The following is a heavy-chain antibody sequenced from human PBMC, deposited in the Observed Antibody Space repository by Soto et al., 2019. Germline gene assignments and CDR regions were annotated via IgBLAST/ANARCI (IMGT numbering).Heavy chain of an antibody. CDR1: GFIFINFG. CDR2: IWYDGSNE. CDR3: ARDDIPGRAVATYGMDV. Sequence: GGSLRLSCAASGFIFINFGMHWVRQAPGKGLEWVAVIWYDGSNEYYADSVKGRFTISKDNSKNTLYLQMNSLRAEDTAVYYCARDDIPGRAVATYGMDVWGQGTTVTVSS. J-gene: IGHJ6*02. V-gene: IGHV3-33*01. D-gene: IGHD6-19*01.